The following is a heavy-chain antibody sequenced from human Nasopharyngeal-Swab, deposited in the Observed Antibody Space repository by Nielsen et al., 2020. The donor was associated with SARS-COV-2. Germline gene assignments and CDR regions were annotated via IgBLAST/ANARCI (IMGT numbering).Heavy chain of an antibody. D-gene: IGHD3-9*01. CDR1: GFSLSTSGVG. CDR3: AREYYDILTGYYSNTDY. V-gene: IGHV2-5*01. J-gene: IGHJ4*02. CDR2: IYWNDDK. Sequence: SGPTLVKPTQTLTLTCTFSGFSLSTSGVGVGWIRQPPGKALEWLALIYWNDDKRYSPSLKSRLTITKDTSKNQVVLTMTNMDPVDTATYYCAREYYDILTGYYSNTDYRGQGTLVTVSS.